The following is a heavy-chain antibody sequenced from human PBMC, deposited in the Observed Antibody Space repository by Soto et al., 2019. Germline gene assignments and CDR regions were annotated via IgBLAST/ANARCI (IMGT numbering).Heavy chain of an antibody. CDR3: VVVVVAATDYYYGMDG. CDR1: GFTFSSYS. Sequence: PGGSLRLSCAASGFTFSSYSMNWVRQAPGKGLEWVSSISSSSSYIYYADSVKGRFTISRDNAKNSLYLQMNSLRAEDTAVYYCVVVVVAATDYYYGMDGWGQGTTVTVSS. V-gene: IGHV3-21*01. J-gene: IGHJ6*02. D-gene: IGHD2-15*01. CDR2: ISSSSSYI.